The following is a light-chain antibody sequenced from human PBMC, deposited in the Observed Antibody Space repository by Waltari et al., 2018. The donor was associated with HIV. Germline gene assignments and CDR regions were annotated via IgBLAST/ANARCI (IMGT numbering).Light chain of an antibody. J-gene: IGLJ3*02. CDR1: SSNIGSGYD. Sequence: QSVLTQPPSVSGAPGQRVSISCSGGSSNIGSGYDVHWYQQFPGRAPKVLIYPNTKRPSGVPDRFSGSKSGYSASLVITGLQAEDDADYYCQSYDSSLSGWVFGGGTKLTVL. CDR3: QSYDSSLSGWV. CDR2: PNT. V-gene: IGLV1-40*01.